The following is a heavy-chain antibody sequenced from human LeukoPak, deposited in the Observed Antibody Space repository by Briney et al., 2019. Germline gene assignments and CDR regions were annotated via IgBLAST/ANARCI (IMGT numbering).Heavy chain of an antibody. J-gene: IGHJ4*02. Sequence: PGGSLRLSCAASGFTVSSHYMTWVGQAPGKGLEWVSVIYSDGSTYYADSVKGRFTISRDNSKNTLYLQMSGLRADDTAVYYCAKLPSFWGQGTLVTVSS. CDR1: GFTVSSHY. D-gene: IGHD1-1*01. CDR2: IYSDGST. CDR3: AKLPSF. V-gene: IGHV3-66*02.